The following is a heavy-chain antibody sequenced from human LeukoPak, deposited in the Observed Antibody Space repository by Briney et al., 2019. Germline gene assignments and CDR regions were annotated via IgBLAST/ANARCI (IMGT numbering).Heavy chain of an antibody. CDR1: GFSFSSYW. V-gene: IGHV3-7*01. D-gene: IGHD2-21*01. CDR2: IKQDGSEK. J-gene: IGHJ6*03. Sequence: GGSLRLSCAASGFSFSSYWMTWVRQAPGKGLEWVANIKQDGSEKHYGDSVKGRFTISRDNAKNTLYLQMNSLRVEDTGVYYCARVSIADSYNYYYMDVWGKGTTVTVSS. CDR3: ARVSIADSYNYYYMDV.